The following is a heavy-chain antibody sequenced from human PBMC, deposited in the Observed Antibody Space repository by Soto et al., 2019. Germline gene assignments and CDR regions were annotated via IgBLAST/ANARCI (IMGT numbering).Heavy chain of an antibody. Sequence: GWSLRLSCAASGFTFSTYAMSWVRQAPGKGLEWVSAISGSGGTTYFADSVKGRFTISRDNSKNTLYLQMNSLRAEDTAVYYCAKSYSEYSRVSFDYWVPGTMVSVSA. D-gene: IGHD6-6*01. V-gene: IGHV3-23*01. J-gene: IGHJ4*02. CDR1: GFTFSTYA. CDR2: ISGSGGTT. CDR3: AKSYSEYSRVSFDY.